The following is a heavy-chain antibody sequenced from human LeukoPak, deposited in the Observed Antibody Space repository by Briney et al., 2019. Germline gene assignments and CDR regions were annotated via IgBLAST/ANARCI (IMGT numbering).Heavy chain of an antibody. V-gene: IGHV4-4*07. J-gene: IGHJ3*02. CDR1: GGSISSYY. CDR3: ARDTSLSGDYNGSGSPLGAFDI. D-gene: IGHD3-10*01. CDR2: IYTSGST. Sequence: SETLSLTCTVSGGSISSYYWSWIRQPAGKGLEWIGRIYTSGSTNYNPSLKSRVTMSVDTSKHQFSLKLSSVTAADTDVYYCARDTSLSGDYNGSGSPLGAFDIWGQGTMVTVSS.